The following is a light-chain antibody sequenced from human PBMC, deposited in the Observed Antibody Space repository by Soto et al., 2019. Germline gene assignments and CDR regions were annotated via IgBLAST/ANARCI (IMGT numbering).Light chain of an antibody. CDR3: SSYTSSSTYV. V-gene: IGLV2-14*01. CDR2: DVT. CDR1: SSDVGGYIY. J-gene: IGLJ1*01. Sequence: QSVLTQPASVSGSPGQSITISCTGTSSDVGGYIYVSWYQQHPGKAPKLMIYDVTSRPSGVPDRFSGSQSGKTASLTISGLQAGDEADYYCSSYTSSSTYVFGTGTKLTVL.